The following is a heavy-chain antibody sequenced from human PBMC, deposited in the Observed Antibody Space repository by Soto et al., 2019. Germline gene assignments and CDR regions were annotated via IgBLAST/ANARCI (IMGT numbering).Heavy chain of an antibody. CDR3: ARYCGGGSCSHYYYAMDV. CDR2: IIPIFGTV. V-gene: IGHV1-69*13. Sequence: GASVKVSCKASGCTFSSYGICCVRQAPGQVLEWMGGIIPIFGTVNYAQKFQGRVTITADGSTSTAYLELSSLRSEDTAIYFCARYCGGGSCSHYYYAMDVWGRGTTVTVSS. D-gene: IGHD2-15*01. J-gene: IGHJ6*02. CDR1: GCTFSSYG.